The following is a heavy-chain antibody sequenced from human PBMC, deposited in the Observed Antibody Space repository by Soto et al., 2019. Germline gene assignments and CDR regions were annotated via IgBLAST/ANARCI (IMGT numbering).Heavy chain of an antibody. CDR2: MNPNSGNT. V-gene: IGHV1-8*01. D-gene: IGHD7-27*01. CDR1: GYTFTSYD. J-gene: IGHJ4*02. Sequence: QVQLVQSGAEVKKPGASVKVSCKASGYTFTSYDINWVRQATGQGLEWMGWMNPNSGNTGYARKFQCRVSMTRDTARSTAYMELSNLTSEDTAVYYCRRNPSSWGDFYYRGRGTLVSVPS. CDR3: RRNPSSWGDFYY.